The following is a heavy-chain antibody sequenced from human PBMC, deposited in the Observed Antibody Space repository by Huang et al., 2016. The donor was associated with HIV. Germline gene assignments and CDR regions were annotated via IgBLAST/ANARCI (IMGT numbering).Heavy chain of an antibody. CDR1: GYSFNSYG. V-gene: IGHV1-18*04. J-gene: IGHJ4*02. CDR3: ARKATVTAGIDY. Sequence: QIQLVQSAGEVKKPGASVKVFCRASGYSFNSYGISWVRQAPGQGLEWMGWISAYNGDTKIAQNFKGRLTMTTDTSTLTAYMELRSLRSDDTALYYCARKATVTAGIDYWGQGTLVTVSS. CDR2: ISAYNGDT. D-gene: IGHD2-21*02.